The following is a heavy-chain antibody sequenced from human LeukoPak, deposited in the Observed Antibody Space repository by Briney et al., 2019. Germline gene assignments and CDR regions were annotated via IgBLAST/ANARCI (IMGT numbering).Heavy chain of an antibody. V-gene: IGHV3-21*01. J-gene: IGHJ4*02. CDR2: ISSSSSYI. CDR3: ARGTAAVYFDH. Sequence: PGGSLRLSCAASGFTFSSYSMNWVRQAPGKGLEWVSSISSSSSYIYYADSVKGRSTISRDNAKNSLYLQMNSLRAEDTAVYYCARGTAAVYFDHWGQGILVTVSS. CDR1: GFTFSSYS. D-gene: IGHD6-13*01.